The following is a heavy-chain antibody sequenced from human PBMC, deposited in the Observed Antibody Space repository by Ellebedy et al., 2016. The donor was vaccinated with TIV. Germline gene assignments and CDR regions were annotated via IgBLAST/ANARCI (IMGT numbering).Heavy chain of an antibody. V-gene: IGHV4-39*07. Sequence: SETLSLTXTVSGGSISSSSYYWGWIRQPPGKGLEWIGSIYYSGSTYYNPSLKSRVTISVDTSKNQFSLKLSSVTAADTAVYYCAREEYYYYYMDVWGKGTTVTVSS. CDR1: GGSISSSSYY. J-gene: IGHJ6*03. CDR3: AREEYYYYYMDV. CDR2: IYYSGST.